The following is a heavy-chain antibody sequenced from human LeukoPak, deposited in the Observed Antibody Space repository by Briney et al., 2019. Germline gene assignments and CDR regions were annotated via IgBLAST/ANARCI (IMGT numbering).Heavy chain of an antibody. Sequence: GSLRLSCVASGFTFSSYAMSWVRQAPGKGLEWDSGISGSGSSTSHADSVKGRFTISRDNSKNTLYLQMNSLRAEDTAVYYCAKGTQIYCSDIKCYPFDYWGQGTLVTVSS. CDR1: GFTFSSYA. D-gene: IGHD2-15*01. CDR3: AKGTQIYCSDIKCYPFDY. J-gene: IGHJ4*02. V-gene: IGHV3-23*01. CDR2: ISGSGSST.